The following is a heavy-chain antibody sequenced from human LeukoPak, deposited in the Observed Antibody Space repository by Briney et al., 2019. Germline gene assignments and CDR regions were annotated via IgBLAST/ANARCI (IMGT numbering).Heavy chain of an antibody. V-gene: IGHV3-21*04. D-gene: IGHD6-13*01. CDR1: GFTFSSYS. CDR2: ISSSSSTI. CDR3: AKDRAPAGTHDAFDI. J-gene: IGHJ3*02. Sequence: PGGSLRLSCAASGFTFSSYSMNWVRQAPGKGLEWVSSISSSSSTIYYADSVKGRFTISRDNAKNSLYLQMNSLRVEDTALYYCAKDRAPAGTHDAFDIWGQGTMVTVSS.